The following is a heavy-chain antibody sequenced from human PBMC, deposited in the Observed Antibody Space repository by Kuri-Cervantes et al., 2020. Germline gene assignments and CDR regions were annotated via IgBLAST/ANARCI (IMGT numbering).Heavy chain of an antibody. V-gene: IGHV1-2*04. CDR2: INPNSGGT. CDR1: GYTFTGYY. Sequence: ASVKVSCKASGYTFTGYYMHWVRQAPGQGLEWMGWINPNSGGTNYAQKFQGWVTMTTDTSTSTAYMELRSLRSDDTAVYYCARDASKYCSSTSCLGRFDPWGQGTLVTVSS. D-gene: IGHD2-2*01. J-gene: IGHJ5*02. CDR3: ARDASKYCSSTSCLGRFDP.